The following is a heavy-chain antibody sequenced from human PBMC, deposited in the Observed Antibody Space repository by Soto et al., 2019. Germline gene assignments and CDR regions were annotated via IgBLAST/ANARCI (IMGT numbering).Heavy chain of an antibody. D-gene: IGHD2-2*01. CDR3: ARERVVPAAGGIDY. CDR1: GGSFSGYY. V-gene: IGHV4-34*01. Sequence: QVQLQQWGAGLLKPSETLSLTCAVYGGSFSGYYWSWIRQPPGKGLEWIGEINHSGSTNYNPSLKGRDTISVDTSKNQFSLKLSSVTAADTAVYYCARERVVPAAGGIDYWGQGTLVTVSS. J-gene: IGHJ4*02. CDR2: INHSGST.